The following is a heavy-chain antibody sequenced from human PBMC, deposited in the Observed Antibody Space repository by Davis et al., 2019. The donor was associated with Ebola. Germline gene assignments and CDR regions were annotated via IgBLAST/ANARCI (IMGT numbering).Heavy chain of an antibody. CDR1: GFTFSSYA. D-gene: IGHD3-10*01. CDR2: ISSNGGST. J-gene: IGHJ6*03. CDR3: ARVARVRYYYYYMDV. V-gene: IGHV3-64*02. Sequence: PGGSLRLSCAASGFTFSSYAMHWVRQAPGKGLEYVSAISSNGGSTYYADSVKGRFTISRDNSKNTLYLQMGSLRAEDTAVYYCARVARVRYYYYYMDVWGKGTTVTVSS.